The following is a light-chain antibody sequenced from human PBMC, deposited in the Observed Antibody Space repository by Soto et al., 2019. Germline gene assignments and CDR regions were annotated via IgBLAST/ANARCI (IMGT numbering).Light chain of an antibody. CDR2: GAS. J-gene: IGKJ4*01. CDR1: QSVSSN. Sequence: IVIPHSPPTVPMSPVERAPLFFRSSQSVSSNLAWYQQKPGQAPRLLIYGASSRATGIPDRFRGRGSGTDFTLTISSLEPEDFAVYFCQQLGTTLTSCGGTKADI. V-gene: IGKV3-20*01. CDR3: QQLGTTLT.